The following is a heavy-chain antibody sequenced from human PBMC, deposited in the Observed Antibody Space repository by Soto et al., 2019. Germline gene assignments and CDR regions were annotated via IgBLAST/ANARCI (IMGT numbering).Heavy chain of an antibody. CDR1: GGTFSSYA. D-gene: IGHD3-9*01. V-gene: IGHV1-69*12. CDR3: ARVTEYYDILTGYYSYYYYGMDV. Sequence: QVQLVQSGAEVKKPGSSVKVSCKASGGTFSSYAISWVRQAPGQGLEWMGGIIPIFGTANYAQKFQGRVTITADESTSTAYMELRSLRSEDTAVYYCARVTEYYDILTGYYSYYYYGMDVWGQGTTVTVSS. J-gene: IGHJ6*02. CDR2: IIPIFGTA.